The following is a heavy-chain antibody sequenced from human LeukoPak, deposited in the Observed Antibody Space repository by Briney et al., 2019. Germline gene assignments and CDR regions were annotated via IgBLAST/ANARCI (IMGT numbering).Heavy chain of an antibody. CDR3: ARADRSTIRSWFDP. CDR1: GGTFSSYA. J-gene: IGHJ5*02. V-gene: IGHV1-69*05. CDR2: IIPIFGTA. Sequence: SVKVSCKATGGTFSSYAISWVRQAPGQGLEWMGGIIPIFGTANYAQKFQGRVTITTDESTSTAYMELSSLRSEDTAVYYCARADRSTIRSWFDPWGQGTLVTVSS. D-gene: IGHD3-22*01.